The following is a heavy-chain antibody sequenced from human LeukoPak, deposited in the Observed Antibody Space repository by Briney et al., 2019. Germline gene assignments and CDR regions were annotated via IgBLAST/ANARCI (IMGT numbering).Heavy chain of an antibody. Sequence: GESLKISCKGCGYLFSTYWIGWVRQMPGKGLEWMGIIYPGDSETKYSPSFQGQVTISVDKSITTAYLQWSSLKASDSAVYYCARHFYGAATGSPFDFWGQGTLVTVSS. CDR2: IYPGDSET. CDR3: ARHFYGAATGSPFDF. J-gene: IGHJ4*02. D-gene: IGHD6-25*01. V-gene: IGHV5-51*01. CDR1: GYLFSTYW.